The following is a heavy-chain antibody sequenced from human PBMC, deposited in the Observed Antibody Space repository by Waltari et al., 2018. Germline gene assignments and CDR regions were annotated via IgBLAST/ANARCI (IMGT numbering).Heavy chain of an antibody. V-gene: IGHV1-69*05. CDR3: SIDCSGGSCYPYYFDY. D-gene: IGHD2-15*01. CDR1: GGTFSSDA. Sequence: QVQLVQSGAEVKKPGSSVKVSCKASGGTFSSDAISWVRQAPGQGLEWMGGIIPIFGTANYAQKFQGRVTITTDESTSTAYMELSSLRSEDTAVYYCSIDCSGGSCYPYYFDYWGQGTLVTVSS. CDR2: IIPIFGTA. J-gene: IGHJ4*02.